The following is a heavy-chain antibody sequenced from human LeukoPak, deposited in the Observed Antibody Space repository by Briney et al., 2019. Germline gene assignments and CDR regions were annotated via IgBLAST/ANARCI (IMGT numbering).Heavy chain of an antibody. J-gene: IGHJ4*02. CDR3: ARFSSGLFDY. Sequence: QSGGSLRLSCAASGFTFDDYAMHWVRQAPGKGLEWVSGISWNSGSIGYADSVKGRFTISRDNAKNSLYLQMNSLRAEDTALYYCARFSSGLFDYWGQGTLVTVSS. V-gene: IGHV3-9*01. CDR1: GFTFDDYA. D-gene: IGHD6-19*01. CDR2: ISWNSGSI.